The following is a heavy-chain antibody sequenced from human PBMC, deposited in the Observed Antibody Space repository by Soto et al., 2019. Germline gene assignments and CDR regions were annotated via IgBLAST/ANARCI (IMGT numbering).Heavy chain of an antibody. J-gene: IGHJ4*02. V-gene: IGHV1-2*04. D-gene: IGHD5-18*01. CDR1: GYTFTGYY. CDR3: ARGLNGYLYYFDY. CDR2: INPNSGGT. Sequence: ASVKVSCKASGYTFTGYYMHWVRQAPGRGLEWMGWINPNSGGTNYAQKFQGWVTMTRDTSISTAYMELSRLRSEDTAVYYCARGLNGYLYYFDYWGQGTRVTVSS.